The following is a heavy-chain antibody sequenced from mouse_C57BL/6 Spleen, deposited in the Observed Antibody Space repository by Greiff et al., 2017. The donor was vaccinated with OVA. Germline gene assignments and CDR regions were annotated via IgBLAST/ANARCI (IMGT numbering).Heavy chain of an antibody. Sequence: EVKLMESGGGLVQPKGYLSISKAAYRYAFKDNYMSWVRQPPGKALEWLGFIRNKANGYTTEYSASVKGRFTISRDNSQSILYLQMNALRAEDSATYYCASVYLWGQGTLVTVSA. V-gene: IGHV7-3*01. J-gene: IGHJ3*01. CDR1: RYAFKDNY. D-gene: IGHD2-3*01. CDR2: IRNKANGYTT. CDR3: ASVYL.